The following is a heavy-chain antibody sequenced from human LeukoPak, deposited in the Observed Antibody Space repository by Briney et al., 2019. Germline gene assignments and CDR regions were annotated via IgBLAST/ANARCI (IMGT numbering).Heavy chain of an antibody. CDR1: GYTFTSYG. D-gene: IGHD3-16*01. Sequence: GASVKVTCKASGYTFTSYGISWVRQAPGQGLEWMGWISAYNGNTNYAQKLQGRVTMTTDTSTSTAYMELRSLRSDDTAVYYCSIIMITFGGVSSWGQGTLVTVSS. CDR3: SIIMITFGGVSS. J-gene: IGHJ5*02. CDR2: ISAYNGNT. V-gene: IGHV1-18*01.